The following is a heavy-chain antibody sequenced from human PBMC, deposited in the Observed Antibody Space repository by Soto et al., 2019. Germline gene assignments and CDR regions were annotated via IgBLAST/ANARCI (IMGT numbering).Heavy chain of an antibody. J-gene: IGHJ6*02. CDR2: IDPSSGTT. Sequence: ASVKVSCKPSGYSFSNFYVHWVRQAPGQGLEWMGIIDPSSGTTSYTQKFQERVTMTRDTSMSTVYMELSRLRSEDTAVYYCARGAVVVPNGLIAGMDVWGLGTTVTV. D-gene: IGHD2-15*01. CDR3: ARGAVVVPNGLIAGMDV. V-gene: IGHV1-46*01. CDR1: GYSFSNFY.